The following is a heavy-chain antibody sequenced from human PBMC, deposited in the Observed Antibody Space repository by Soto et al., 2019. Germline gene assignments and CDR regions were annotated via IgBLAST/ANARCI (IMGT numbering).Heavy chain of an antibody. J-gene: IGHJ5*02. Sequence: GGSLRLSCAASGFTISDHFVDWVRQAPGKGQEWVGRTRNKANSYTTEYAASVKGRFTISRDDSRNSVYLQMNSLKTEDTAVYYCARDYRTYYGSGRLAIWFDPWGQGALVTVSS. D-gene: IGHD3-10*01. V-gene: IGHV3-72*01. CDR3: ARDYRTYYGSGRLAIWFDP. CDR2: TRNKANSYTT. CDR1: GFTISDHF.